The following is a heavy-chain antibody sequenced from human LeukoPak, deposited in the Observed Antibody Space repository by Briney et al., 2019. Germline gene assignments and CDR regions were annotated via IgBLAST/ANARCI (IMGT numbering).Heavy chain of an antibody. D-gene: IGHD3-9*01. CDR1: GGSISSYY. J-gene: IGHJ4*02. CDR2: IYTSGST. Sequence: SETLSLTCTVSGGSISSYYWSWIRQPAGKGLEWIGRIYTSGSTNYNPSLKSRVTMSVDTSKNQFSLKLSSVTAADTAVYYCARGRRTDILTGYLSEGFDYWGQGTLVTVSS. V-gene: IGHV4-4*07. CDR3: ARGRRTDILTGYLSEGFDY.